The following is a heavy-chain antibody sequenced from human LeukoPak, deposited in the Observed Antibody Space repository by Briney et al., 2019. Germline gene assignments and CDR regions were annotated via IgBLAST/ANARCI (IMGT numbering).Heavy chain of an antibody. CDR1: GFTFHTSA. V-gene: IGHV1-58*02. Sequence: ASVKVSCKASGFTFHTSAMQWVRQARGQRLEWIGWIVLGSGNTVYSHKFHDRVIITRDMSTSTVYMELDSLGSEDTAVYYCAAQRGASLHDFWSTRLFDPWGQGTLVTVSS. CDR2: IVLGSGNT. D-gene: IGHD3-3*01. J-gene: IGHJ5*02. CDR3: AAQRGASLHDFWSTRLFDP.